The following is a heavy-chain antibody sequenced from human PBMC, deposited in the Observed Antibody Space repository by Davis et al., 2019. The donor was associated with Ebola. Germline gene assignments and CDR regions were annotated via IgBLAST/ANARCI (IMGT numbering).Heavy chain of an antibody. V-gene: IGHV4-39*01. CDR1: GASISSRSYY. CDR3: ARHRDGDFSPCDF. D-gene: IGHD4-17*01. CDR2: FSYGDNTH. Sequence: MPSETLSLTCTVSGASISSRSYYWGWIRQPPGKGLEWVGSFSYGDNTHYYNPSLRSRVIISVDTPKNQISLKVTSVTAADTAVYYCARHRDGDFSPCDFWGQGIVVTVSS. J-gene: IGHJ4*02.